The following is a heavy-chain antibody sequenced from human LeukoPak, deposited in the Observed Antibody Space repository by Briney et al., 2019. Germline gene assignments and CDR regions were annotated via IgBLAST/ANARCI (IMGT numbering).Heavy chain of an antibody. V-gene: IGHV3-30*18. CDR3: AKDGGYYGMDV. CDR1: GFTFSSYG. CDR2: ISYDGSNK. J-gene: IGHJ6*02. Sequence: PERSLRLSCAASGFTFSSYGMHWVRQAPGKGLEWVAVISYDGSNKYYADSVKGRFTISRDNSKNTLYLQMNSLRAEDTAVYYCAKDGGYYGMDVWGQGTTVTVSS. D-gene: IGHD3-16*01.